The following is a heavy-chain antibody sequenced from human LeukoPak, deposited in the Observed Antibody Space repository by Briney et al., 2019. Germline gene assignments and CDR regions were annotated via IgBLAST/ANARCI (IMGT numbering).Heavy chain of an antibody. D-gene: IGHD6-19*01. CDR1: GYTFTDHY. J-gene: IGHJ4*02. CDR3: ATLRRSGWYIGD. V-gene: IGHV1-2*02. CDR2: FNPYSGGT. Sequence: ASVKVSCKASGYTFTDHYIHWVRQATGQGLEWMGWFNPYSGGTNYAEKFQGRVTMTRDTSITTAYMELSSLRSDDTAMYYCATLRRSGWYIGDWGQGTLVAVSS.